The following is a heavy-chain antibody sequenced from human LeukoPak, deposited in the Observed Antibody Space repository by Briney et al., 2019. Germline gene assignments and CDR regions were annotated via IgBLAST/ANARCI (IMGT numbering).Heavy chain of an antibody. CDR3: AKDIVVVPAAMTYYGMDV. J-gene: IGHJ6*02. Sequence: GGSLRLSCAASGFTFSSYAMSWVRQAPGRGLEWVSSISGSGSSTYSADSVKGRFTISRDNSKYTLYLQMNSLRAEDTAVYYCAKDIVVVPAAMTYYGMDVWGQGTTVTVSS. D-gene: IGHD2-2*01. CDR1: GFTFSSYA. CDR2: ISGSGSST. V-gene: IGHV3-23*01.